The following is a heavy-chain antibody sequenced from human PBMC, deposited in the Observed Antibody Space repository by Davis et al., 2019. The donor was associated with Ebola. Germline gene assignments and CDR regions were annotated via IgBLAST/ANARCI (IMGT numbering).Heavy chain of an antibody. CDR1: GGTFSSYA. J-gene: IGHJ4*02. CDR2: IIPIFGTA. CDR3: ARTPARGSYGDYIRY. D-gene: IGHD4-17*01. V-gene: IGHV1-69*13. Sequence: SVKVSCKASGGTFSSYAISWVRQAPGQGLEWMGGIIPIFGTANYAQKFQGRVTITADESTSTAYMELSSLRSEDTAVYYCARTPARGSYGDYIRYWGQGTLVTVSS.